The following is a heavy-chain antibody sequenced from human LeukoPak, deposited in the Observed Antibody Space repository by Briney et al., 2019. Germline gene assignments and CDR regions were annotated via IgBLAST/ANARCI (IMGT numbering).Heavy chain of an antibody. V-gene: IGHV4-38-2*01. CDR2: IYHSGST. CDR3: ARVGPRYNWNEDGFDI. D-gene: IGHD1-1*01. J-gene: IGHJ3*02. Sequence: SETLSLTCAVSGYSISSGYFWGWIRQPPGKGLQWIGSIYHSGSTYYNPSLKSRVTISVDTSKNQFSLKLSSVTAADTAVYYCARVGPRYNWNEDGFDIWGQGTMVTASS. CDR1: GYSISSGYF.